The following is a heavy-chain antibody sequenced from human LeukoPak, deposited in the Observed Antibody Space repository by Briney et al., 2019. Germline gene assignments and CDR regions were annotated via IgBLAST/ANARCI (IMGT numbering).Heavy chain of an antibody. D-gene: IGHD6-19*01. CDR3: AARVAVAGRSFDY. Sequence: GGSLRLSCAASGFTFSSYAMSWVRQAPGKGLEWVSAISGSGGSTYYADSVKGRFTISRDNSKNTLYLQVNSLRAEDTAVYYCAARVAVAGRSFDYWGQGTLVTVSS. J-gene: IGHJ4*02. CDR1: GFTFSSYA. V-gene: IGHV3-23*01. CDR2: ISGSGGST.